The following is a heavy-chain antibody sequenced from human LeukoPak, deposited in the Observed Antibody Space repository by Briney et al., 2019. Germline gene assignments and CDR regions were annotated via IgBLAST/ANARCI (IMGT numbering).Heavy chain of an antibody. Sequence: ASVKVSCKASGGTFSSYAISWVRQAPGQGLEWMGRIIPILGIANYARKFQGRVTITADKSTSTAYMELSSLRSEDTAVYYCARSSIVGATHYFDYWGQGTLVTVSS. J-gene: IGHJ4*02. D-gene: IGHD1-26*01. CDR2: IIPILGIA. CDR1: GGTFSSYA. CDR3: ARSSIVGATHYFDY. V-gene: IGHV1-69*04.